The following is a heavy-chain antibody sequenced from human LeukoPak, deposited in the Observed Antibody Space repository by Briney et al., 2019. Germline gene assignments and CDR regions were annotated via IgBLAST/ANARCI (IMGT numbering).Heavy chain of an antibody. Sequence: PGGSLRLPCAASGFTFDDYGMSWVRQAPGKGPEWVSAIGGRGGSTYYADSLGGRFTISRDNSKDMLYLQMNSLKVEDTATYYCGKEGGAWGQGTKVTVSS. D-gene: IGHD3-16*01. CDR1: GFTFDDYG. V-gene: IGHV3-23*01. CDR3: GKEGGA. J-gene: IGHJ5*02. CDR2: IGGRGGST.